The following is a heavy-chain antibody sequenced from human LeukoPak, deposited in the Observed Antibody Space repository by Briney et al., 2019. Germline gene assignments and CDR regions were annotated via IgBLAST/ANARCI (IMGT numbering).Heavy chain of an antibody. CDR1: GGTFISYA. CDR2: IIPIFGTA. Sequence: GASVKVSCKASGGTFISYAISWVGQAPGQGLEWMGGIIPIFGTANYAQKFQGRVTITADESTSTAYMELSSLRSEDTAVYYCARGYSYGHKGRYYFDYWGQGTLVTVSS. D-gene: IGHD5-18*01. V-gene: IGHV1-69*01. CDR3: ARGYSYGHKGRYYFDY. J-gene: IGHJ4*02.